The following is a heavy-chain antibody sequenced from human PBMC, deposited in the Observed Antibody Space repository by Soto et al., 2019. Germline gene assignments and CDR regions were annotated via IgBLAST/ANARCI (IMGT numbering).Heavy chain of an antibody. CDR3: ARVTNRLLRPPDYFDY. D-gene: IGHD2-15*01. J-gene: IGHJ4*02. Sequence: QVQLVQSGAEVKKPGASVKVSCKASGYTFTSYYMHWVRQAPGQGLEWMGIINPSGGSTSYGQKFQGRATMTRDTTTSAVYMELSSLRAEDTAVYYCARVTNRLLRPPDYFDYWGQGTLVTVSS. V-gene: IGHV1-46*01. CDR1: GYTFTSYY. CDR2: INPSGGST.